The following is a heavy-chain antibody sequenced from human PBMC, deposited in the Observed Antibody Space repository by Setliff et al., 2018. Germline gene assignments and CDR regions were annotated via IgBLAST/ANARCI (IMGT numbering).Heavy chain of an antibody. CDR3: ARRWNSGPYGSGIHDGFDM. Sequence: PSETLSLTCTVYGGSFSDYYWGWVRQPPGKGLEWIGEINHSGSTNYNPSLNSRVSVSVDTPTNQFSLKVFSVTAADTAVYYCARRWNSGPYGSGIHDGFDMWGQGTMVTVSS. CDR1: GGSFSDYY. D-gene: IGHD3-10*01. V-gene: IGHV4-34*01. J-gene: IGHJ3*02. CDR2: INHSGST.